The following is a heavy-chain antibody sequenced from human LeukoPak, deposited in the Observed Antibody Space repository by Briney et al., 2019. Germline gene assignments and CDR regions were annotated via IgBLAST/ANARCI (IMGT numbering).Heavy chain of an antibody. CDR1: GFTFSSYA. CDR3: AKDRSHSFDY. CDR2: ISGSGGST. Sequence: GGSLRLSCAASGFTFSSYAMSWVRQAPGKGLEWVSAISGSGGSTYYADSVKGRFTISRDNSKNPRYLQMNSLRAEDTAVYYCAKDRSHSFDYWGQGTLVTVSS. V-gene: IGHV3-23*01. D-gene: IGHD3-16*02. J-gene: IGHJ4*02.